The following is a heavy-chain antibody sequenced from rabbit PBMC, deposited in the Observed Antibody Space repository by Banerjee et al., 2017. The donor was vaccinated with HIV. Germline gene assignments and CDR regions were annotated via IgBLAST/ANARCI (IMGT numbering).Heavy chain of an antibody. CDR2: IYAGSSGGT. J-gene: IGHJ4*01. Sequence: QEQLEESGGDLVKPEGSLTLTCTASGFSFSSSYWIYWVRQAPGKGLEWIGCIYAGSSGGTYYASWVNGRFTISKTSSTTVTLQMTSLTAADTATYFCARDLAGVIGWNFNLWGPGTLVTV. V-gene: IGHV1S45*01. CDR1: GFSFSSSYW. D-gene: IGHD4-1*01. CDR3: ARDLAGVIGWNFNL.